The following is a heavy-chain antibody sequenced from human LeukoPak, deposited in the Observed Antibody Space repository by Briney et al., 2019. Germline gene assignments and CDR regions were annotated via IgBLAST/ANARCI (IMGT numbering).Heavy chain of an antibody. CDR2: ISGSGSST. J-gene: IGHJ4*02. D-gene: IGHD2-2*02. Sequence: TGGSLRLSCAASGFTFSSYAMSWVRQAPGKGLEWVSAISGSGSSTYYADSVKGRFSISRDNSKNTLYLQMNSLRAEDTAVYYCARARYCTSTSCYIDYWGQGTLVTVSS. CDR1: GFTFSSYA. V-gene: IGHV3-23*01. CDR3: ARARYCTSTSCYIDY.